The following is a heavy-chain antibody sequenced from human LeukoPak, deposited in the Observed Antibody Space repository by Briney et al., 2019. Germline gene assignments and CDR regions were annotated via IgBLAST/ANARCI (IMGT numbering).Heavy chain of an antibody. Sequence: KISCKGSGYSINNYWIGWVRQAPGQGLEWMGGIIPIFGTANYAQEFQGRVTITADESTSTAYMELSSLRSEDTAVYYCAREGPAFDIWGQGTMVTVSS. CDR2: IIPIFGTA. CDR3: AREGPAFDI. J-gene: IGHJ3*02. V-gene: IGHV1-69*01. CDR1: GYSINNYW.